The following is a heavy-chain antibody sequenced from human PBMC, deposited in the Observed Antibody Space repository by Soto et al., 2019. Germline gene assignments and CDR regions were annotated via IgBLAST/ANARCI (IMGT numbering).Heavy chain of an antibody. CDR2: IDWDDDK. J-gene: IGHJ4*02. D-gene: IGHD5-12*01. CDR3: ARIVDIVATGFVWYFDY. V-gene: IGHV2-70*11. Sequence: GSGPTLVNPTQTLTLTCTFSGFSLSTSGMCVSWIRQPPGKALEWLARIDWDDDKYYSTSLKTRLTISKDTSKNQVVLTMTNMDPVDTATYYCARIVDIVATGFVWYFDYWGQGTLVTVSS. CDR1: GFSLSTSGMC.